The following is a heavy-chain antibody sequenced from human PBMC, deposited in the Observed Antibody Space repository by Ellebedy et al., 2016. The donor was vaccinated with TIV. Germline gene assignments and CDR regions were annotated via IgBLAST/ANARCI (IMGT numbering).Heavy chain of an antibody. D-gene: IGHD4-17*01. J-gene: IGHJ3*01. CDR2: INTDNGNT. CDR3: ARVWYGDYTSFAAFDL. Sequence: AASVKVSCKASGYTFTTYAFHWVRQAPGQRLDWMGWINTDNGNTKYSQKFQGRVTITRDTTASTAYMGLSSLRSEETAVYYCARVWYGDYTSFAAFDLWGQGTMVAVSS. CDR1: GYTFTTYA. V-gene: IGHV1-3*04.